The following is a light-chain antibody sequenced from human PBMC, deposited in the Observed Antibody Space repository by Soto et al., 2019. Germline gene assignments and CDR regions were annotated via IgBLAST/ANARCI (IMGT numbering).Light chain of an antibody. J-gene: IGKJ4*01. CDR1: QSVSSY. CDR3: QQRSNWPLT. V-gene: IGKV3-11*01. Sequence: EIVLTQSPVTLSLSPGERATLSCRASQSVSSYLAWYQHKPGQAPRLLIYDASSRATGIPDRFSGSGSGTDFTLAISSLEPEDFAVYYCQQRSNWPLTLGGGTKGDIK. CDR2: DAS.